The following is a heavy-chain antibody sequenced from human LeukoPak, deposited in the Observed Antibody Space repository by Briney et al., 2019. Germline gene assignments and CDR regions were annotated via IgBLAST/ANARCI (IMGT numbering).Heavy chain of an antibody. CDR2: IHQDGSEK. CDR3: ARDSTGGVDY. Sequence: GGSLRLSCVASGFTLSTFWMSWVRQAPGKGLEWVANIHQDGSEKYYVDSVKGRFTISRDNAKNSLYLQMNSLRAEDTAVYYCARDSTGGVDYWGQGTLVTVSS. D-gene: IGHD4-23*01. V-gene: IGHV3-7*01. CDR1: GFTLSTFW. J-gene: IGHJ4*02.